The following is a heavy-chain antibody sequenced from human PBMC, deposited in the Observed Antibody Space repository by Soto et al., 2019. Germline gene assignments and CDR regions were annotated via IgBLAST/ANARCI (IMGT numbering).Heavy chain of an antibody. D-gene: IGHD3-10*01. CDR3: ARKWFGEPHKFDY. J-gene: IGHJ4*02. V-gene: IGHV4-4*02. Sequence: QVQLQESGPGLVKPSGTLSLTCAVSGGSIGSTSWWSWVRQPPGKGLEWIGEIHHDGSSNYNPSLKSRVTISVDKSKNQFSLKVNSVTAADTAVYYCARKWFGEPHKFDYWGQGALVTVSS. CDR2: IHHDGSS. CDR1: GGSIGSTSW.